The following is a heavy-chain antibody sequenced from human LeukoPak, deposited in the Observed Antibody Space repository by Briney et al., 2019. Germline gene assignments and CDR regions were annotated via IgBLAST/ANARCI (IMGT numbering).Heavy chain of an antibody. V-gene: IGHV3-23*01. Sequence: PGGSLRLSCVGSGFNFMQYGMMWVRQAPGKGLEWVSAISGSGGSTYYADSVKGRFTISRDNSKNTLYLQMNSLRAEDTAVYYCARVLVTGLNRYFDYWGQGTLVTVSS. J-gene: IGHJ4*02. CDR3: ARVLVTGLNRYFDY. CDR1: GFNFMQYG. CDR2: ISGSGGST. D-gene: IGHD1-20*01.